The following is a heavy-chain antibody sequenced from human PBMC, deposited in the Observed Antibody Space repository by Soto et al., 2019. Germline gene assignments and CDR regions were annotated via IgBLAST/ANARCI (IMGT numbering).Heavy chain of an antibody. CDR2: LYSGGKT. CDR1: ELTFTNNE. Sequence: XGSLSLSFAASELTFTNNEVSWVRQAPGKGLEWVAILYSGGKTYYADSVEGRFTISRDGSKNTLYLHMHSLRAEDTAVYYCALRRVAYADLWGQGTRVTVSS. CDR3: ALRRVAYADL. D-gene: IGHD2-2*01. J-gene: IGHJ4*02. V-gene: IGHV3-53*01.